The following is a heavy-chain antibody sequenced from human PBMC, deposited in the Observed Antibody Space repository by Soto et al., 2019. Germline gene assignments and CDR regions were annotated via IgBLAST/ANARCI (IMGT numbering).Heavy chain of an antibody. CDR3: AREDRDRETGLVPAAIDGMDV. CDR1: GGTFSRYS. V-gene: IGHV1-69*08. J-gene: IGHJ6*02. Sequence: QVQLVQSGAEVKKPGSSVKVSCKASGGTFSRYSFTWVRQAPGHGLEWMGRIIPVFGIASYAQKFQGRVTLTADKSTRTASMELSSLRSEDTAVYYCAREDRDRETGLVPAAIDGMDVWGQGTTVTVSS. D-gene: IGHD2-2*01. CDR2: IIPVFGIA.